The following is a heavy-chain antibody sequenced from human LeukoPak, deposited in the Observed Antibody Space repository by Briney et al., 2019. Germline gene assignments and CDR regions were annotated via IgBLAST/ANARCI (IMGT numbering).Heavy chain of an antibody. CDR1: GGSISSSSYY. D-gene: IGHD3-10*01. Sequence: SETLSLTCTVSGGSISSSSYYWGWIRQPPGKGLEWIGSIYYSGSTYYNPSLKSRVTISVDTSKNQFSLKLSSVTAADTAVYYCARAVHYSGTSDQYTGGWYYFDFWGQGTLVTVSS. V-gene: IGHV4-39*01. CDR2: IYYSGST. J-gene: IGHJ4*02. CDR3: ARAVHYSGTSDQYTGGWYYFDF.